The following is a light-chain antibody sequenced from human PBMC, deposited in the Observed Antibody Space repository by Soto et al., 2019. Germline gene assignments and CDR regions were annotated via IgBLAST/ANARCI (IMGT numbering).Light chain of an antibody. J-gene: IGLJ3*02. Sequence: QSALTQPASVSGSPGQSITISCTGTSSDVGSYNLVSWYQQHPGKAPKLMIYEVSKRPSGVSNRFSGSKSDNTASLTISGLQAEDEADYYCCSYAGSSTPNWVFGGGTQLTVL. CDR2: EVS. V-gene: IGLV2-23*02. CDR1: SSDVGSYNL. CDR3: CSYAGSSTPNWV.